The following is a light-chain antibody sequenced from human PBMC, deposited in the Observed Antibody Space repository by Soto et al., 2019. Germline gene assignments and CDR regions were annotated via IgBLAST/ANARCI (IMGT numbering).Light chain of an antibody. Sequence: IHMTQAPSTLPASLGDIVAITFRASQSISSWLAWYQQKPGKAPKLLIYDASSLESGVPSRFSGSGSGTDFILTISSLQPEDFATYYCQQSYSIPWTFGQGTKVDIK. CDR3: QQSYSIPWT. CDR1: QSISSW. V-gene: IGKV1-5*01. CDR2: DAS. J-gene: IGKJ1*01.